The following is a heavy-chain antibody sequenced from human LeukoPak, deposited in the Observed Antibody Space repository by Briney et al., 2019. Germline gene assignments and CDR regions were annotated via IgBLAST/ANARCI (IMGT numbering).Heavy chain of an antibody. J-gene: IGHJ4*02. CDR1: GFTFSSYA. CDR2: ISGSGGST. CDR3: AKQTGGFSSVWYPFDY. Sequence: QPGGPLRLSCAASGFTFSSYAMSWVRQAPGKGLEWVSAISGSGGSTYYADSVKGRFTISRDNSRNTLYLQMNSLRAEDTAVYYCAKQTGGFSSVWYPFDYAGRGTLVTVSP. V-gene: IGHV3-23*01. D-gene: IGHD6-19*01.